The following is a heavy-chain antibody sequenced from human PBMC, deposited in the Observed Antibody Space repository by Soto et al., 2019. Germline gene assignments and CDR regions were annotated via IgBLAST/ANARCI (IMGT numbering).Heavy chain of an antibody. CDR2: ISAHNGNT. J-gene: IGHJ4*02. D-gene: IGHD6-13*01. V-gene: IGHV1-18*01. CDR3: DRDLGQQLVDY. Sequence: QVQLVQSGAEVKKPGASVKVSCKASGYTFTSYGISWVRQAPGQGLEWMGWISAHNGNTNYAQKLQGRVTMTTDTSPSTASMELRSLRSDDTDVYFCDRDLGQQLVDYWGQGTLVTVSS. CDR1: GYTFTSYG.